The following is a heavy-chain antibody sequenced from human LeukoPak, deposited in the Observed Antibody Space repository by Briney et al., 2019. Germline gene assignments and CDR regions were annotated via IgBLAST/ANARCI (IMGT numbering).Heavy chain of an antibody. V-gene: IGHV3-30-3*01. CDR1: GFTFSSYA. J-gene: IGHJ6*02. D-gene: IGHD6-19*01. Sequence: PGGSLRLSCAASGFTFSSYAMPWVRQAPGKGLEWVAVISYDGSNKYYADSVKGRFTISRDNSKNTLYLQMNSLRAEDTAVYYCARVEVAGYKSSLHGMDVWGQGTTVTVSS. CDR2: ISYDGSNK. CDR3: ARVEVAGYKSSLHGMDV.